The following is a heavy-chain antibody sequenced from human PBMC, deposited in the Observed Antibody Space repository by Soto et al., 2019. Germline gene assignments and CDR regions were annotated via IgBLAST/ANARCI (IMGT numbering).Heavy chain of an antibody. CDR3: ARGIYSGADDAFDI. CDR2: ISSSSSYI. J-gene: IGHJ3*02. V-gene: IGHV3-21*01. D-gene: IGHD2-21*01. Sequence: WVXQAPGKGLEWVSSISSSSSYIYYADSVKGRFTISRDNAKNSLYLQMNSLRAEDTAVYYCARGIYSGADDAFDIWGQGTMVTVSS.